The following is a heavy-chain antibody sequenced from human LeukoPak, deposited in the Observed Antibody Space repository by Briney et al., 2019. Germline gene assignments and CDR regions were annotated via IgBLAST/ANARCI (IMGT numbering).Heavy chain of an antibody. CDR2: INPNNGGT. CDR3: ARGYALYSGRYIDFDY. J-gene: IGHJ4*02. D-gene: IGHD1-26*01. Sequence: ASVKVSCKASGYTFTGHYMHLVRQAPGQGLGWMGWINPNNGGTNYAQKFQGRVTMTRDTSISTAYMELSRLRSDDTAVYYCARGYALYSGRYIDFDYWGQGTLVTVSS. CDR1: GYTFTGHY. V-gene: IGHV1-2*02.